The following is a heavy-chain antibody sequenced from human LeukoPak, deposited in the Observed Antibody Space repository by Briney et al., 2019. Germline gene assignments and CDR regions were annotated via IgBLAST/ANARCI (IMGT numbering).Heavy chain of an antibody. D-gene: IGHD5-24*01. Sequence: ASVKASCKASGYTFTGYYMHWVRQAPGQGLEWMGWINPNSGGSNYAQKFQGRVTMTRDTSISTAYMELSRLRSDDTAVYYCAREFQGDEMNWFDPWGQGTLVTVSS. V-gene: IGHV1-2*02. CDR3: AREFQGDEMNWFDP. CDR1: GYTFTGYY. CDR2: INPNSGGS. J-gene: IGHJ5*02.